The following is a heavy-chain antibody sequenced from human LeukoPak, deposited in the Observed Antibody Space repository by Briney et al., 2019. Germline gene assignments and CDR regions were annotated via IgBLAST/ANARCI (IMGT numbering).Heavy chain of an antibody. CDR2: MREDGTEK. D-gene: IGHD5-24*01. CDR3: ARDIEFMGDGYNFDY. Sequence: PGGSLRLSCAVSGFSFSSSSMSWVRQAPGKGLEWVAKMREDGTEKYYVDSVKGRFTISRDNAEKSLYLQMNSLRAEDTAVYYCARDIEFMGDGYNFDYWGQGTLVTVSS. V-gene: IGHV3-7*01. CDR1: GFSFSSSS. J-gene: IGHJ4*02.